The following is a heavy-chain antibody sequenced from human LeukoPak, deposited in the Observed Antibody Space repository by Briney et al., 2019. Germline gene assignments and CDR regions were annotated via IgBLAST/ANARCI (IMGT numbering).Heavy chain of an antibody. CDR1: GGSISSGSYY. D-gene: IGHD3-10*01. Sequence: ASQTLSLTCTVSGGSISSGSYYWSWIRQPAGKGLEWIGRIYTSGSTNYNPSLKSRVTMSVDTSKNQFSLKLSSVTAADTAVYYCARDFKWFGESYHYYYMDVWGKGTTVTVSS. J-gene: IGHJ6*03. CDR3: ARDFKWFGESYHYYYMDV. CDR2: IYTSGST. V-gene: IGHV4-61*02.